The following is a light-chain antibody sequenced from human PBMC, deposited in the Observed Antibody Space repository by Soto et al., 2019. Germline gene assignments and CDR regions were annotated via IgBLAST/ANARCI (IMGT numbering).Light chain of an antibody. CDR1: QSVSSSY. Sequence: EIVLTQSPGTLSLSPGERATLSCRASQSVSSSYLAWYQQTPGQAPRLLIYGASSRATGIPDRFSGSGSGIDFTLSISRLEPEDFAVYYCQQYGSSWTFCQGTKVEIK. V-gene: IGKV3-20*01. J-gene: IGKJ1*01. CDR2: GAS. CDR3: QQYGSSWT.